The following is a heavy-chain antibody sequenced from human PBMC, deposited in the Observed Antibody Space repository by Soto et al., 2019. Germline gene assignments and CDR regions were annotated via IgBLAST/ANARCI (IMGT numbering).Heavy chain of an antibody. CDR3: ASAKHPEAMATYYFDY. CDR1: GFTFSSYS. J-gene: IGHJ4*02. CDR2: ISSSSSYI. Sequence: EVQLVESGGGLVKPGGSLRLSCAASGFTFSSYSMNWVRQAPGKGLEWVSSISSSSSYIYYADSVKGRFTISRDNAKNSLYLQMNSLRAEDTAVYYCASAKHPEAMATYYFDYWGQGTLVTVSS. V-gene: IGHV3-21*01. D-gene: IGHD5-12*01.